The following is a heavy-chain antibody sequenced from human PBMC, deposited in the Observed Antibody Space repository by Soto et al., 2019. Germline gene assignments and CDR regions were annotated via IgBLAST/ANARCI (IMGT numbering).Heavy chain of an antibody. Sequence: GESPKISCQGSGYSFKSYWIAWVRQMPGKGLEWMGIIYPRDSDIRYSPSFQGQVTISADKSTDTAYLQWSSLKASDIAMYYCARRGIVVAATDSFDFWGQGTLVTVSS. CDR1: GYSFKSYW. CDR3: ARRGIVVAATDSFDF. D-gene: IGHD2-15*01. V-gene: IGHV5-51*01. J-gene: IGHJ4*02. CDR2: IYPRDSDI.